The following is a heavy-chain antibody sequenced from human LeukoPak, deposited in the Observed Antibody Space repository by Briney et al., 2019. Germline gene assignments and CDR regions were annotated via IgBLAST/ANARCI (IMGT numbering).Heavy chain of an antibody. CDR3: AATIAVAGTSFPYFDC. Sequence: SETLSLTCTVSGGSISSSSYYWGWIRQPPGMGLEWIGSAYYNGKTFYNPSLKSRVTISADKSKNQFSLKLSSVTAADTAVYYCAATIAVAGTSFPYFDCWGQGTLVTVSS. J-gene: IGHJ4*02. V-gene: IGHV4-39*01. D-gene: IGHD6-19*01. CDR1: GGSISSSSYY. CDR2: AYYNGKT.